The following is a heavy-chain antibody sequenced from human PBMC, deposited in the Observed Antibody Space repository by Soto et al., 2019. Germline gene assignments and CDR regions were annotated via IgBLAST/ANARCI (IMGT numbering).Heavy chain of an antibody. CDR1: GGSISSYY. CDR2: IYYSGST. V-gene: IGHV4-59*01. J-gene: IGHJ4*02. D-gene: IGHD3-10*01. Sequence: PLETLSLTCTVSGGSISSYYWSWIRQPPGKGLEWIGYIYYSGSTNYNPSLKSRVTISVDTSKNQFSLKLSSVTAADTAVYYCARAPRGNYGYPSYFGYWGQGTPVTVS. CDR3: ARAPRGNYGYPSYFGY.